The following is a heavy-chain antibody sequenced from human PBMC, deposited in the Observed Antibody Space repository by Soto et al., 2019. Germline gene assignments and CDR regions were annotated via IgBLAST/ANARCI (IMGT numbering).Heavy chain of an antibody. CDR3: ASPAAMGTGYYGMDV. D-gene: IGHD2-2*01. V-gene: IGHV4-34*01. Sequence: SQTLSLTCAVYGGSFSGYYWSWIRQPPGKGLEWIGEINHSGSTNYNPSLKSRVTISVDTSKNQLSLKLSSVTAADTAVYYCASPAAMGTGYYGMDVWGQGTTVTVSS. J-gene: IGHJ6*02. CDR2: INHSGST. CDR1: GGSFSGYY.